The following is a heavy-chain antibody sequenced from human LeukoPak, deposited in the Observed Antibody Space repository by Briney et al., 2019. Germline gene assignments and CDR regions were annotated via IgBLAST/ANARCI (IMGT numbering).Heavy chain of an antibody. Sequence: GGSLRLSCVALEFEPTYFWMTWVRRAPGKGLEWVANINRDGSERFYLDSVRGRFTISRDNAKNSLYLQMNSLRAEDTAVYYCATFVGTVSGTYTVPGGLLVWGKGTTVSVPS. CDR2: INRDGSER. CDR1: EFEPTYFW. V-gene: IGHV3-7*01. CDR3: ATFVGTVSGTYTVPGGLLV. D-gene: IGHD6-19*01. J-gene: IGHJ6*04.